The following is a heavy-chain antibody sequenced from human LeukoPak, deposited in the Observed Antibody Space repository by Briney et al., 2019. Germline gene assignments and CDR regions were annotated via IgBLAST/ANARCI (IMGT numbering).Heavy chain of an antibody. D-gene: IGHD3-22*01. CDR3: ARDRDSSPEGAFDI. CDR1: GYTFTSYG. CDR2: ISAYNGNT. V-gene: IGHV1-18*04. J-gene: IGHJ3*02. Sequence: ASVKVSCKASGYTFTSYGISWVRQAPGQGLEWMGWISAYNGNTNYAQKLQGRVTMTTDTSTSTAYMELRSLRSEDTAVYYCARDRDSSPEGAFDIWGQGTMVTVSS.